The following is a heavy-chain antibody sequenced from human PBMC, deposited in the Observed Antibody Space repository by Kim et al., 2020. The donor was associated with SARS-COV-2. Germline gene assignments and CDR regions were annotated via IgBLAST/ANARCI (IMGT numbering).Heavy chain of an antibody. Sequence: SVKVSCKASGGTFSSYTISWVRQAPGQGLEWMGRIIPILGIANYAQKFQGRVTITADKSTSTAYMELSSLRSEDTAVYYCARAYYYGSGSYYNFDYWGQGTLVTSPQ. CDR1: GGTFSSYT. CDR2: IIPILGIA. CDR3: ARAYYYGSGSYYNFDY. V-gene: IGHV1-69*02. D-gene: IGHD3-10*01. J-gene: IGHJ4*02.